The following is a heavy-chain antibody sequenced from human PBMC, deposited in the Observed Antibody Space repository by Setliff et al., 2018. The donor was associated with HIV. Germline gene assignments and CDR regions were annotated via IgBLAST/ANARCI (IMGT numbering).Heavy chain of an antibody. J-gene: IGHJ2*01. CDR2: MSYSGST. D-gene: IGHD2-21*02. Sequence: SETLSLTCSVSGDSISNGAYFWAWIRQPPGKGLEWIGSMSYSGSTLYNPSLKSRVTISVDTSKNQFSLKLSSVTAADTAVYYCARHDGTYCGGDCYLLGYFDLWGRGTLVTVSS. V-gene: IGHV4-39*01. CDR1: GDSISNGAYF. CDR3: ARHDGTYCGGDCYLLGYFDL.